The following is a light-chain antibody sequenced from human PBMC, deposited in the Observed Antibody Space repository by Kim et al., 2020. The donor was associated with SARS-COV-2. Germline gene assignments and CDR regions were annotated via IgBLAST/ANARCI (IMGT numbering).Light chain of an antibody. J-gene: IGLJ1*01. Sequence: SYELTQPPSVSVSPGQTASITCSGDKLGAKYASWYQQKPGQSPVVVIFRDNRRPSGIPERFSGSNSGNTATLTISGTQAMDEADYYCQAWDSSIYVFGTGTKVTVL. CDR3: QAWDSSIYV. CDR2: RDN. CDR1: KLGAKY. V-gene: IGLV3-1*01.